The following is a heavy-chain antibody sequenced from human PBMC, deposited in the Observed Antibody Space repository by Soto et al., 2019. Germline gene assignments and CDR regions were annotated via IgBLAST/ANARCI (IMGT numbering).Heavy chain of an antibody. CDR1: GGSISSGGYY. V-gene: IGHV4-31*03. CDR2: IYYSGST. Sequence: PSETLSLTCTVSGGSISSGGYYWSWIRQHPGKGLEWIGYIYYSGSTYYNPSLKSRVTISVNTSKNQFSLKLSSVTAADTAVYYCARVFPAHIEVAGPFDYWGEGTLVTVSS. D-gene: IGHD6-19*01. J-gene: IGHJ4*02. CDR3: ARVFPAHIEVAGPFDY.